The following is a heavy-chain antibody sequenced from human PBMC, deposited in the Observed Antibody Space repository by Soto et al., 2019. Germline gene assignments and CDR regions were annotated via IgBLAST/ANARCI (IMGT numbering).Heavy chain of an antibody. J-gene: IGHJ4*02. CDR1: GGSFSAYY. Sequence: PSETLSLTCAVYGGSFSAYYWSWIRQPPGKGLEWIGEISHSGDTNYNPSLKSRVTISVDTSKNQFSLKLSSMTAADTAVYYCARGSFDTGAYYREPLDYWGPGTLVTLSS. V-gene: IGHV4-34*01. CDR3: ARGSFDTGAYYREPLDY. D-gene: IGHD3-22*01. CDR2: ISHSGDT.